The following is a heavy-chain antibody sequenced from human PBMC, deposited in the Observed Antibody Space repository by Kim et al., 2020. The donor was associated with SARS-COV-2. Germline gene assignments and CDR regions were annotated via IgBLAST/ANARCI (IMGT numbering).Heavy chain of an antibody. V-gene: IGHV3-74*01. CDR3: TSIFEY. D-gene: IGHD3-3*02. J-gene: IGHJ4*02. CDR1: GFTFTNYW. CDR2: VGGDGGSR. Sequence: GWSLRLSCTASGFTFTNYWIHWVRQIPGKGPVWISSVGGDGGSRYYAGSVKGRFTTSRDNAKSMVYLQMNSLRVDDTAIYYCTSIFEYWGQGALVTVSS.